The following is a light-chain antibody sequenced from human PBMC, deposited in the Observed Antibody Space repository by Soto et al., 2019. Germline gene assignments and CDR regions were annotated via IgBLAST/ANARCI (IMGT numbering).Light chain of an antibody. Sequence: QSALTQSPSASGSPGQSVTISCTGTSSDVGAYNFVSWYQQHPGKAPKLMIYEVSKRLSGVPDRFSGSKSGNTASLTISGLQAEDEADYYCCSYAGGYTFVFGNGTKVTVL. CDR2: EVS. CDR3: CSYAGGYTFV. V-gene: IGLV2-8*01. CDR1: SSDVGAYNF. J-gene: IGLJ1*01.